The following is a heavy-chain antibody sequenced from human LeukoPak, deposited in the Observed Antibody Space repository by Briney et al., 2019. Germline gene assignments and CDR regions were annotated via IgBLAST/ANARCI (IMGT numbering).Heavy chain of an antibody. V-gene: IGHV3-48*02. CDR3: ARDHYGSGTDVWFDL. CDR2: ISRSSSTI. CDR1: GFTFSSYS. J-gene: IGHJ5*02. Sequence: GGSLRLSCATSGFTFSSYSMTWVRQAPGKGLEWVSYISRSSSTIYYADSVKGRFTISRDNAKNSLYLQMNSLRDEDTAVYYCARDHYGSGTDVWFDLWGQGTLVTVSS. D-gene: IGHD3-10*01.